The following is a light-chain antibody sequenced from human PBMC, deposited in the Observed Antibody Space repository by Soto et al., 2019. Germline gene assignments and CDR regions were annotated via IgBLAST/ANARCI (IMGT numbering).Light chain of an antibody. J-gene: IGLJ1*01. CDR1: SGHSSYA. CDR3: QTWGTGPFMV. CDR2: LNSDGSH. V-gene: IGLV4-69*01. Sequence: QSVLTQSPSASASLGASVKLTCTLTSGHSSYAIAWHQQQPEKGPRYLMKLNSDGSHTKGDGIPDRFSGSSSGAERYLTISSLQSEDEADYYCQTWGTGPFMVFGTGTKLTVL.